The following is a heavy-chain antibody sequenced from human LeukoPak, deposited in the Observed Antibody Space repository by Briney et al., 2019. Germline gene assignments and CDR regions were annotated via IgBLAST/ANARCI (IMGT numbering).Heavy chain of an antibody. V-gene: IGHV4-39*07. Sequence: PSETLSLTCTVSGGSISTSNYYWGRIPQPPGKGLDWFGNICYSVSTYYSPSLRSRVTISLDTSRNQFSLKLNSVTAADTAVYYCAKSNGYVLVDIWGQGTMVTVSS. D-gene: IGHD3-22*01. CDR3: AKSNGYVLVDI. J-gene: IGHJ3*02. CDR1: GGSISTSNYY. CDR2: ICYSVST.